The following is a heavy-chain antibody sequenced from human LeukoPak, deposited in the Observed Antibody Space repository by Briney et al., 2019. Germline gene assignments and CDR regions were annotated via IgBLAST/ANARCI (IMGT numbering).Heavy chain of an antibody. CDR2: ISSDGNNK. J-gene: IGHJ4*02. D-gene: IGHD2/OR15-2a*01. Sequence: GGSLRLSCAASGFTFSSYGMHWVRQAPGKGLEWVAVISSDGNNKYYADSVKGRCTISRDTSKNTLYLQMNSLRAEDTAVYYCAKVTAPVTGTFDYWGQGTLVTVSS. V-gene: IGHV3-30*18. CDR1: GFTFSSYG. CDR3: AKVTAPVTGTFDY.